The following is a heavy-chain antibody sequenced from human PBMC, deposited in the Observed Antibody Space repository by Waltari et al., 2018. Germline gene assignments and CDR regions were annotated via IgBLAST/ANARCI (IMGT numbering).Heavy chain of an antibody. J-gene: IGHJ5*02. D-gene: IGHD2-15*01. V-gene: IGHV4-30-2*01. CDR3: ASVVVASSNGSDP. CDR1: GATFGGVVYS. CDR2: IYHSGSP. Sequence: QLQLQESGPGLVKPSQTLSLTCPVSGATFGGVVYSWSWIWQPPGKGPAWIGYIYHSGSPYGIPALFSRVTISVATSKNQLSLKLGAVTDADTAVYYGASVVVASSNGSDPWGQGTLVTASS.